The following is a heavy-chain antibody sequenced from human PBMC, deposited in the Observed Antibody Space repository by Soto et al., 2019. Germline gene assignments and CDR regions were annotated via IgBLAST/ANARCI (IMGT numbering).Heavy chain of an antibody. CDR3: ARGQWLDNY. CDR2: INHRGSA. D-gene: IGHD6-19*01. V-gene: IGHV4-34*01. Sequence: PSETLSLTCAVYGGSLSGYYWSWIRQPPWKGLEWIGEINHRGSANYSPSLKSRVTMSVDTSKNQFSLKLSSVTAADTAIYYCARGQWLDNYWGQGTLVTVSS. J-gene: IGHJ4*02. CDR1: GGSLSGYY.